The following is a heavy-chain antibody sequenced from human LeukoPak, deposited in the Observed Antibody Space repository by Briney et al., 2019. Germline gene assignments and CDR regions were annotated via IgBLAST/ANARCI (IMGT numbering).Heavy chain of an antibody. D-gene: IGHD6-13*01. Sequence: GGSLRLSCAAAGFTFSGYDMHSVREAPGRGLEWVALIRTDGSDKYSADSVKGRFTISRDKSKNTLFLQMNSLRAADTAVYYCAKDIAAAGGPCAYWGRGSLVTVAS. CDR1: GFTFSGYD. CDR2: IRTDGSDK. J-gene: IGHJ4*02. CDR3: AKDIAAAGGPCAY. V-gene: IGHV3-30*02.